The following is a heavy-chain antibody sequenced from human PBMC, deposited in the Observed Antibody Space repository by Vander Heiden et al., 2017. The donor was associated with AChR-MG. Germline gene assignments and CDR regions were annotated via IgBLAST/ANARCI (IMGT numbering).Heavy chain of an antibody. J-gene: IGHJ4*02. D-gene: IGHD6-25*01. Sequence: QMQLVESGGGLVKPGGSLRLSCAASEFRFSDSSMSWSRQAPGKGPEWAACIGSTGRTIYYADSVKGRFTTSRDNAKNLLFLQMHSLRAEDTAVYFCARDKVIAAVEFDDWGQGTLVTGSS. V-gene: IGHV3-11*01. CDR3: ARDKVIAAVEFDD. CDR2: IGSTGRTI. CDR1: EFRFSDSS.